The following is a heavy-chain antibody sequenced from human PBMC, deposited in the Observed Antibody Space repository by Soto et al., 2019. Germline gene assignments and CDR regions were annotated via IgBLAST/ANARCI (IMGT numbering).Heavy chain of an antibody. J-gene: IGHJ2*01. CDR1: GFAFDDFA. D-gene: IGHD1-1*01. Sequence: EVQLVESGGGVVQTGGSLKLSCTASGFAFDDFAMHWVRQVPGKGLEWVALIAWDSSYTYYADSVKGRFTISRDSYRRSVYLHMSGLGPEDSALYYCSRGPTGYWFFDLWGRGTLVSVS. V-gene: IGHV3-43D*04. CDR2: IAWDSSYT. CDR3: SRGPTGYWFFDL.